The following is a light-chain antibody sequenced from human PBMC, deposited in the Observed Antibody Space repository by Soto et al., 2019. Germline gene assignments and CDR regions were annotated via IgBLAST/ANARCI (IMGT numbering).Light chain of an antibody. CDR3: QQYITFSRT. J-gene: IGKJ2*02. Sequence: DIQMTQSPSTRSASVGDRVTITCRASQSISTWLAWYQHKPGKAPKLLIYQATSLEGGVPSRFSGSGSGTEFTLTISSLQPDDFATYYCQQYITFSRTFGQGTKVETK. CDR1: QSISTW. V-gene: IGKV1-5*03. CDR2: QAT.